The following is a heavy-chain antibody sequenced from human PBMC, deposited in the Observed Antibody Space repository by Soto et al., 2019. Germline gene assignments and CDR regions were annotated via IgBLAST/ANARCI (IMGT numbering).Heavy chain of an antibody. J-gene: IGHJ5*02. D-gene: IGHD3-3*01. Sequence: QVQLVQSEGELKKPGASVKVSCKASGYMFDEYGVTWVRQAPGQGLEWMGWISADNRNTNYAQAFRGRFTMTTDASTSTAYMELRSLRSDDTAIYYCARPVHDDKSKWLDPWGQGTLVTVSS. CDR1: GYMFDEYG. CDR2: ISADNRNT. V-gene: IGHV1-18*01. CDR3: ARPVHDDKSKWLDP.